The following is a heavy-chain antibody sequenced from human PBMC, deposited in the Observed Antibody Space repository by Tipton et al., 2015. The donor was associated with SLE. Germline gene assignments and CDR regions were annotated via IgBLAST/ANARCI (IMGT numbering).Heavy chain of an antibody. Sequence: WSWIRQPPGKGLEWIGEINHSGTTNYNPSLKSRVTISVDTSKNQFSLKLTSVTAADTAVYYCARRSVFGVVNYFDFWGQGTLVTVSS. V-gene: IGHV4-34*01. D-gene: IGHD3-3*01. CDR3: ARRSVFGVVNYFDF. CDR2: INHSGTT. J-gene: IGHJ4*02.